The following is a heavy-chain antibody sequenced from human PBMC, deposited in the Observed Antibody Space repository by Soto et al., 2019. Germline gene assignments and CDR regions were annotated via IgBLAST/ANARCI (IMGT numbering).Heavy chain of an antibody. J-gene: IGHJ4*02. CDR1: GFTFSSYG. CDR2: ISYDGSNK. D-gene: IGHD6-13*01. Sequence: GGSLRLSCAASGFTFSSYGMHWVRQAPGKGLEWVAVISYDGSNKYYADSVKGRFTISRDNSKNTLYLQMNSLRAEDTAVYYCAKAQEAPGIAAAPDYWGQGTLVTVSS. V-gene: IGHV3-30*18. CDR3: AKAQEAPGIAAAPDY.